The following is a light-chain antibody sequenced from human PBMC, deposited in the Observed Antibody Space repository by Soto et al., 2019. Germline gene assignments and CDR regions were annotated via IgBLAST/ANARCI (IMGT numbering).Light chain of an antibody. CDR3: QQRSNLWT. Sequence: EIPLTQSPATLSLSPGERATLSCRASQNIISYLAWYQQKPGQAPRLLIYDASNRATGIPARFSGSGSGTDFTLTISSLEPEDFAVYYCQQRSNLWTFGQGTKVEI. CDR1: QNIISY. CDR2: DAS. V-gene: IGKV3-11*01. J-gene: IGKJ1*01.